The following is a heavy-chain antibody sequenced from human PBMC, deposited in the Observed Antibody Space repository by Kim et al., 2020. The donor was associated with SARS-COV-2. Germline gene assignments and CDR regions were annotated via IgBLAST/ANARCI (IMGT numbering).Heavy chain of an antibody. V-gene: IGHV3-48*03. D-gene: IGHD4-4*01. J-gene: IGHJ4*02. CDR3: ARGPNYSPFDY. Sequence: YTANSVRGRFTLPRDNGKNSLYLQMNSLRAEDTAVYYCARGPNYSPFDYWGQGTLVTVSS.